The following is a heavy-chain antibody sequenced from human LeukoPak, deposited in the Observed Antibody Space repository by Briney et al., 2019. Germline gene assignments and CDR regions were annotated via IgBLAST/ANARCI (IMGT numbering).Heavy chain of an antibody. Sequence: SVNVSCKASGGTFSSYAISWVRQAPGQGLEWMGGIIPIFGTANYAQKFQGRVTITADESTSTAYMELSSLRSEDTAVYYCARPQRPYSSPRSLDYWGQGTLVTVSS. J-gene: IGHJ4*02. V-gene: IGHV1-69*13. D-gene: IGHD6-13*01. CDR3: ARPQRPYSSPRSLDY. CDR2: IIPIFGTA. CDR1: GGTFSSYA.